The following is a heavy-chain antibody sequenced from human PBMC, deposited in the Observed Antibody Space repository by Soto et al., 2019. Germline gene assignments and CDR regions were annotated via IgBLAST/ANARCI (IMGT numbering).Heavy chain of an antibody. D-gene: IGHD3-16*01. CDR3: AKDVSSRRWFDT. CDR2: MQHTGNT. CDR1: GASIRSYH. Sequence: QVQLQESGPGLVKPSETLSLTCAVSGASIRSYHWSWIRQPAGKGLEWIGRMQHTGNTNYNPSLKSRVTMSVDTPKHQISLKMTAVPAADTAVYFCAKDVSSRRWFDTWGQGILVIVSS. J-gene: IGHJ5*02. V-gene: IGHV4-4*07.